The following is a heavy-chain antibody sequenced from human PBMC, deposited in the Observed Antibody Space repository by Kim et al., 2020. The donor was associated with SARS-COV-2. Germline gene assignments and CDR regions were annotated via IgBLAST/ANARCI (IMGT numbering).Heavy chain of an antibody. D-gene: IGHD3-10*01. CDR2: IIPIFGTA. J-gene: IGHJ4*02. CDR1: GGTFSSYA. V-gene: IGHV1-69*13. Sequence: SVKVSCKASGGTFSSYAISWVRQAPGQGLEWKGGIIPIFGTANSAQEFQGRVTITADESTSTAYMELSSLRSEDTAVYYCAGPRGMVRGVNPFDYWGQGSLGTVSS. CDR3: AGPRGMVRGVNPFDY.